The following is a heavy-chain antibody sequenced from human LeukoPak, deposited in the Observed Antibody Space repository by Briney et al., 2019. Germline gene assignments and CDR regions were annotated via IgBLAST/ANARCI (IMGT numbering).Heavy chain of an antibody. D-gene: IGHD2-2*01. CDR2: ISGSGGST. Sequence: GGSLRLSYAASGFTFSSYAMSWVRQAPGKGLEWVSAISGSGGSTYYADSVKGRFTISRDNSKNTLYLQMNSLRAEDTAVYYCAKDRRGVPAAYNWFDPWGQGTLVTVSS. J-gene: IGHJ5*02. V-gene: IGHV3-23*01. CDR1: GFTFSSYA. CDR3: AKDRRGVPAAYNWFDP.